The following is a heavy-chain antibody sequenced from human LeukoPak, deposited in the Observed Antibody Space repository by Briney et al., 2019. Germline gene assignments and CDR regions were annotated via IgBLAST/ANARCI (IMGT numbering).Heavy chain of an antibody. J-gene: IGHJ3*01. Sequence: SETLSLTCAVSGGSIRSSNWWSWVRQPPGKGLEWIGEVHHSGSTSYNPSLKSRVTISVDKSSNQFSLKLSSVTAADTAVYYCARSRAYYSYDAFDVWGQGTMVTVSS. CDR3: ARSRAYYSYDAFDV. CDR1: GGSIRSSNW. CDR2: VHHSGST. V-gene: IGHV4-4*02. D-gene: IGHD3-22*01.